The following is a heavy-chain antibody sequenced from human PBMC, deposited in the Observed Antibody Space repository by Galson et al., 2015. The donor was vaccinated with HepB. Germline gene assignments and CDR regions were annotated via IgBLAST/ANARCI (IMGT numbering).Heavy chain of an antibody. J-gene: IGHJ4*02. D-gene: IGHD1/OR15-1a*01. CDR3: ARTGALLDY. Sequence: SLRLSCAASGFTFSSYALSWVCQAPGKGLEWVSSVTGSGVATYYADSVKGRFTISRDNSKNTMSLQMNSLRAEDTAIYYCARTGALLDYWGQGTLVTVSS. CDR2: VTGSGVAT. V-gene: IGHV3-23*01. CDR1: GFTFSSYA.